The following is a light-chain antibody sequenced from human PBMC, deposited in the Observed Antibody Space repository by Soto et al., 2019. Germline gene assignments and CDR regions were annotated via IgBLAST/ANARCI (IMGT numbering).Light chain of an antibody. V-gene: IGLV4-69*01. CDR3: QTWGTGTVV. CDR2: LNGNGSH. CDR1: SGHSSYA. J-gene: IGLJ2*01. Sequence: QSVLTQSPSASASLGASVKLTCTLSSGHSSYAIAWHQQQPEKGTRFLMKLNGNGSHTKGDGVPDRFSGSSSGAERYLTISSLQSEDEADYFCQTWGTGTVVFGGGTKLTVL.